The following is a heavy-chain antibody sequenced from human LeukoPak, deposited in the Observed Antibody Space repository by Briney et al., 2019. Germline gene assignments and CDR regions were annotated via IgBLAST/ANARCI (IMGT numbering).Heavy chain of an antibody. J-gene: IGHJ5*02. Sequence: GGSLRLSCAASGFSFSDYYMSWLRQAPGKGLEWVSYISSRSTLIYYADSVKGRFTISRDNAKNSLYLQMNSLRVDDTAVYYCARETVTVAGNWCDPWGQGTLVTVSS. CDR2: ISSRSTLI. CDR1: GFSFSDYY. V-gene: IGHV3-11*01. CDR3: ARETVTVAGNWCDP. D-gene: IGHD6-19*01.